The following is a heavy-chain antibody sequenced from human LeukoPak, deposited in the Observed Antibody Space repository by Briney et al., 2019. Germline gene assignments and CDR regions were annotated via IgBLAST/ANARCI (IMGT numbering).Heavy chain of an antibody. CDR3: ARPHNNWRWYFDL. CDR2: ISSSSYI. D-gene: IGHD3-3*01. CDR1: GFTFSSYS. J-gene: IGHJ2*01. V-gene: IGHV3-21*04. Sequence: GGSLRLSCAASGFTFSSYSMNWVRQAPGKGLEWVSSISSSSYIYYADSVKGRFTISRDNAKNSLYLQMNSLRAEDTAVYYCARPHNNWRWYFDLWGRGTLVTVSS.